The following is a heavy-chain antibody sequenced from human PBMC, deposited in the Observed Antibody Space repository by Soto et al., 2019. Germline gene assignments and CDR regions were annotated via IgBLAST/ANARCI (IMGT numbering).Heavy chain of an antibody. CDR1: GYTFTTYS. V-gene: IGHV1-3*04. CDR2: INTDSGQT. CDR3: ARQGGRYITIWGSGRPDKWFDL. Sequence: VQLVQSGAEVKKPGASVTVSCKASGYTFTTYSVHWVRQAPGQSLEWMGWINTDSGQTKYAQKFQGRVIITRGTSATTVHMELSNLRSEDAAMYYCARQGGRYITIWGSGRPDKWFDLWGQGTLVTVSS. J-gene: IGHJ5*02. D-gene: IGHD3-10*01.